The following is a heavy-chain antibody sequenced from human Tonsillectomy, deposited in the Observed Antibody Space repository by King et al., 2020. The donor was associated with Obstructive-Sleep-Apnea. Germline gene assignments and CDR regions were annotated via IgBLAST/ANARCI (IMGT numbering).Heavy chain of an antibody. CDR1: GYTFTDYN. CDR3: ARVGVVAFDF. Sequence: VQLVESGAEVKKPGASVKVSCKASGYTFTDYNIHWVRQAPGQGLEWMGWINPSSGGTSYAQKFQGWVSMTRDTSISTAYMELSKLRSDEDDTAVYYCARVGVVAFDFWGQGTLVIVSS. V-gene: IGHV1-2*04. D-gene: IGHD2-15*01. J-gene: IGHJ4*02. CDR2: INPSSGGT.